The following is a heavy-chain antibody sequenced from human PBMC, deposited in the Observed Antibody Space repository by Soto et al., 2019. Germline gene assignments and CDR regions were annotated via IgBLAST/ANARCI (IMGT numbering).Heavy chain of an antibody. J-gene: IGHJ6*03. D-gene: IGHD3-3*01. CDR2: IYYSGST. V-gene: IGHV4-59*08. CDR1: GGSISSYY. Sequence: SETLSLTCTVSGGSISSYYWSWIRQPPGKGLEWIGYIYYSGSTNYNPSLKSRVTISVDTSKNQFSLKLSSVTAADTAVYYCARLKITIFGVVPAKDYMDVWGKGTTVTVSS. CDR3: ARLKITIFGVVPAKDYMDV.